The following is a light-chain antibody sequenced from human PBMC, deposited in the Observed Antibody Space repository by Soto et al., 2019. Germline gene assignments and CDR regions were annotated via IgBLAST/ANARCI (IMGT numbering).Light chain of an antibody. CDR1: QTISSW. CDR2: KAS. V-gene: IGKV1-5*03. Sequence: DIQMTQSPSTLSGSXGDRVTITCRASQTISSWLAWYQQKPGKAPKLLIYKASTLKSGVPSRLSGSGSGTEFTLTISSLQPDDFATYYCQHYNSYSEAFGQGTKVDIK. J-gene: IGKJ1*01. CDR3: QHYNSYSEA.